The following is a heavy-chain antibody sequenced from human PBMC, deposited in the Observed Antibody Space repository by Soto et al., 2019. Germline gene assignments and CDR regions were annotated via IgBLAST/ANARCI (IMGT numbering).Heavy chain of an antibody. V-gene: IGHV3-30-3*01. J-gene: IGHJ6*02. CDR2: ISYDGSNK. CDR3: ARNRPIVEWLLTSNHYGLDV. CDR1: GFTFSSYA. D-gene: IGHD3-3*01. Sequence: PGGSLRLSCAASGFTFSSYAMHWVRQAPGKGLEWVAVISYDGSNKYYADSVKGRFTISRDNSKNTLYLHMNSLKTEDTAIYYCARNRPIVEWLLTSNHYGLDVWGQGTTVTVSS.